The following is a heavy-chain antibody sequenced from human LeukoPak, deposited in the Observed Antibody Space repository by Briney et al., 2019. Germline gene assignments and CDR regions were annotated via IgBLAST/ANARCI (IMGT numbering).Heavy chain of an antibody. J-gene: IGHJ4*02. CDR1: GFTFSRYA. D-gene: IGHD2-15*01. CDR2: ISVTGGST. Sequence: GGSLRLSCAASGFTFSRYAMSWGREAPGGGVEWVSGISVTGGSTYYAGSVKGRFTLSRDNSKNTLYLQMNSLRAEDTAVYYCARDLGYCSGGGCYPRGFDYWGQGTLVTVSS. V-gene: IGHV3-23*01. CDR3: ARDLGYCSGGGCYPRGFDY.